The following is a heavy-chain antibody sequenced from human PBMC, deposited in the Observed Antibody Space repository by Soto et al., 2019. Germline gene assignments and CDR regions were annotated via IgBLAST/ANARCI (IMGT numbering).Heavy chain of an antibody. CDR2: INWNGGST. V-gene: IGHV3-20*04. Sequence: PGGSLRLSCAASGFTFDDYGMSWVRQAPGKGLEWVSGINWNGGSTGYADSVKGRFTISRDNAKNSLYLQMNSLRAEDTALYYCARRGYDSSGYYHDYWGQGTLVTVSS. J-gene: IGHJ4*02. CDR3: ARRGYDSSGYYHDY. CDR1: GFTFDDYG. D-gene: IGHD3-22*01.